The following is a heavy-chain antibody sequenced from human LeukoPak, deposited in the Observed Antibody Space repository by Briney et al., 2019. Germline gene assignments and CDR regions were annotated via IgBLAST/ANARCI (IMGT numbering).Heavy chain of an antibody. J-gene: IGHJ4*02. CDR1: GFSFSDYY. D-gene: IGHD3-10*01. V-gene: IGHV3-30*01. Sequence: PGGSLRLSCAASGFSFSDYYMHWVRQAPGKGPEWVAYTSVDGNDKRYADSVKGRFTVSRDNSKNTLYLQMNSLRPEDSAAYYCARDPSGSFDYWGQGTLVTISS. CDR3: ARDPSGSFDY. CDR2: TSVDGNDK.